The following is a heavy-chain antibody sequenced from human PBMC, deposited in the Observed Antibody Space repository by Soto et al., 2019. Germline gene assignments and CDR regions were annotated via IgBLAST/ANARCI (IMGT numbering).Heavy chain of an antibody. D-gene: IGHD2-2*01. Sequence: EAQLVESGGGLVKPGGSLRLSCAASGFTFSSYSMNWVRQAPGKGLEWVSSISSSSSYIYYADSVKGRFTISRDNAKNSLYLQMNSLRAEDTAVYYCARDVFCSSTSCYDYYYYMDVWGKGTTVTVSS. V-gene: IGHV3-21*01. CDR2: ISSSSSYI. CDR1: GFTFSSYS. CDR3: ARDVFCSSTSCYDYYYYMDV. J-gene: IGHJ6*03.